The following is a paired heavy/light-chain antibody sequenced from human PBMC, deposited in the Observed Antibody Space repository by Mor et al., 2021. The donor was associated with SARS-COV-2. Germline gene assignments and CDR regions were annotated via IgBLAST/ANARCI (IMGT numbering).Light chain of an antibody. CDR3: QAWDSSRV. CDR1: KLGDKY. V-gene: IGLV3-1*01. Sequence: SYELTQPPSVSVSPGQTASITCSGDKLGDKYACWYQQKPGQSPVLVIYQDSKRPSGIPERFSGSNSGNTATLTISGTQAMDEADYYCQAWDSSRVFGTGTKVTVL. CDR2: QDS. J-gene: IGLJ1*01.
Heavy chain of an antibody. J-gene: IGHJ4*02. V-gene: IGHV1-18*04. D-gene: IGHD1-1*01. CDR1: GYTFTNYG. CDR3: ARVSTSANDY. CDR2: INTYTGNT. Sequence: QVQLVQSGAEVKKPGTSVKVSCKASGYTFTNYGISWVRQAPGQGLEWMGWINTYTGNTNYAQKVQGRVTMTTDTSTSTAYMELRSLISDDTAVYYCARVSTSANDYWGQGTLVTVSS.